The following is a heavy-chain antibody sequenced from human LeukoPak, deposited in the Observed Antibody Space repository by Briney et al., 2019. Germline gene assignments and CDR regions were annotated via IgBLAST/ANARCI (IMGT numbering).Heavy chain of an antibody. V-gene: IGHV3-30*02. D-gene: IGHD3-22*01. J-gene: IGHJ4*02. CDR3: ATNSGYIRVAYYYDPWGGGYFDY. CDR1: GFTFSSYG. Sequence: PGGSLRLSCAASGFTFSSYGMHWVRQAPGKGLEWVAFIRYDGSNKYYADSVKGRFTISRDNSKNTLYLQMNSLRAEDTAVYYCATNSGYIRVAYYYDPWGGGYFDYWGQGTLVTVSS. CDR2: IRYDGSNK.